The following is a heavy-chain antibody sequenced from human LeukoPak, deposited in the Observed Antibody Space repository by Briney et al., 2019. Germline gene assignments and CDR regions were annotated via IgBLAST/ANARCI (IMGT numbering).Heavy chain of an antibody. CDR1: GGSISSYY. V-gene: IGHV4-59*01. J-gene: IGHJ3*02. Sequence: PSETLSLTCTVSGGSISSYYWSWIRQPPGKGLEWIGYIYYSGSTSYNPSLKSRVTISVDTSKNQFSLKLSSVTAADTAVYYCARVLAVEMATIRVRAFDIWGQGTMVTVSS. CDR3: ARVLAVEMATIRVRAFDI. CDR2: IYYSGST. D-gene: IGHD5-24*01.